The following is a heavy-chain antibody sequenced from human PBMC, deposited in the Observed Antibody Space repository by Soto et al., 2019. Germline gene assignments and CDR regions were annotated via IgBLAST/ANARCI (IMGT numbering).Heavy chain of an antibody. Sequence: LRLSCAASGFTFSSYAMGWVRQGPGKGLEWVAVVSIGGSTHYADSVRGRFTISRDNSKNTLSLQMNSLTAEDTAVYFCAKRRGAGGHFDYWGQGXLVTVYS. CDR2: VSIGGST. J-gene: IGHJ4*02. V-gene: IGHV3-23*01. CDR1: GFTFSSYA. D-gene: IGHD2-15*01. CDR3: AKRRGAGGHFDY.